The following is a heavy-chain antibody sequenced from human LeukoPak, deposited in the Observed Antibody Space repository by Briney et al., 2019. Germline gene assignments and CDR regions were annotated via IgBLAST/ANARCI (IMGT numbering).Heavy chain of an antibody. CDR1: GGSISSSSYY. Sequence: SETLSLTCTVSGGSISSSSYYWGWIRQPPGKGLEWIGSIYYSGSTYYNPSLKSRVTISVDTSKNQFSLKLSSVTAADTAVYYCARPNSYYGIWGYWGRGTLVTVSS. CDR2: IYYSGST. CDR3: ARPNSYYGIWGY. D-gene: IGHD3-10*01. V-gene: IGHV4-39*01. J-gene: IGHJ4*02.